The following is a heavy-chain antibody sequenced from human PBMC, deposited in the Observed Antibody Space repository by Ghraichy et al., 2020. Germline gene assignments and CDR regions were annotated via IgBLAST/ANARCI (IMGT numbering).Heavy chain of an antibody. Sequence: GGSLRLSCAASGFTFSSYAMSWVRQAPGKGLEWVSAISGSGGSTYYADSVKGRFTISRDNSKNTLYLQMNSLRAEDTAVYYCAKCPGSSGYSSGWYFPDAFDIWGQGTMVTVSS. J-gene: IGHJ3*02. CDR3: AKCPGSSGYSSGWYFPDAFDI. CDR1: GFTFSSYA. CDR2: ISGSGGST. D-gene: IGHD6-19*01. V-gene: IGHV3-23*01.